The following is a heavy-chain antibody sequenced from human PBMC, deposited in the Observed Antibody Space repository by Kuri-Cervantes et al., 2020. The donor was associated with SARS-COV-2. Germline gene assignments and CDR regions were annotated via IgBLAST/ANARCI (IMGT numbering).Heavy chain of an antibody. V-gene: IGHV4-59*01. CDR2: IYFTGNT. Sequence: SETLSLTCSVSGGSISSYYWSWIRQPPGKGLEWIGNIYFTGNTNYNPALGSRVTISIDTPKNQFSLMLGSLTAADTAVYYCARRFGDYGRFDYWGQGTLVTVSS. CDR3: ARRFGDYGRFDY. D-gene: IGHD2-21*01. J-gene: IGHJ4*02. CDR1: GGSISSYY.